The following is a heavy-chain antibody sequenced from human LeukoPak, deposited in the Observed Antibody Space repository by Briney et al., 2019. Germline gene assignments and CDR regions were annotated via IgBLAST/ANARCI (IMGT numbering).Heavy chain of an antibody. V-gene: IGHV3-30*02. Sequence: PGGSLRLSCAASGFSFSDYDIHWVRLAPGKGLEWVTFIRYDGSNTYAESVKGRFTISRDNSKNTVYLQMNSLRAEDTAVYYCARGGSYLSAFDIWGQGTMVTVSS. J-gene: IGHJ3*02. D-gene: IGHD1-26*01. CDR2: IRYDGSNT. CDR1: GFSFSDYD. CDR3: ARGGSYLSAFDI.